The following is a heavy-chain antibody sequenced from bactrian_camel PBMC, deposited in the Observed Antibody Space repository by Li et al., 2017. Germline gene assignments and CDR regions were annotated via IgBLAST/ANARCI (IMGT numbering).Heavy chain of an antibody. J-gene: IGHJ4*01. Sequence: VQLVESGGGLVQPGGSLRLPCAASGFTFSDHWIHWVRQAAGKGLEWVSNLYTDGITHYADSVKGRSTFAQDNTENAVSLQMNSLKPEDTATYYCNVGLCGTWPPGQDNYRGRGPRSPS. V-gene: IGHV3S6*01. D-gene: IGHD5*01. CDR2: LYTDGIT. CDR1: GFTFSDHW.